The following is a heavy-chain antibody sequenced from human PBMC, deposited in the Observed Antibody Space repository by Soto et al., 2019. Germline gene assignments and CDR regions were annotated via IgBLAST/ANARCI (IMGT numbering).Heavy chain of an antibody. CDR2: IIPIFGTS. V-gene: IGHV1-69*06. Sequence: QVQLVQSGAEVKKPGSSVKVSCKASGGTFNNYGISWVRQAPGQGLEWMGGIIPIFGTSSYTQKFQGRVTIGGDKSTDTAYMELRSLRSEDTAVYFCAGDMSFCTNGVCYKHLDYWGQGTLVTVSS. CDR3: AGDMSFCTNGVCYKHLDY. J-gene: IGHJ4*02. CDR1: GGTFNNYG. D-gene: IGHD2-8*01.